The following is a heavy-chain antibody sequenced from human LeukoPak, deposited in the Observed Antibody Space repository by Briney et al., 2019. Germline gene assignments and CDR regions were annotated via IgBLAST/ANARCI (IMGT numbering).Heavy chain of an antibody. D-gene: IGHD6-13*01. Sequence: PSETLSLTCTVSGGSINRSYYYWGWIRQPPGKGLEWIGYIYYSGSTYYNPSLKSRVTISVDTSKNQFSLKLSSVTAADTAVYYCAACIAAAGYYFDYWGQGTLVTVSS. V-gene: IGHV4-31*03. J-gene: IGHJ4*02. CDR3: AACIAAAGYYFDY. CDR2: IYYSGST. CDR1: GGSINRSYYY.